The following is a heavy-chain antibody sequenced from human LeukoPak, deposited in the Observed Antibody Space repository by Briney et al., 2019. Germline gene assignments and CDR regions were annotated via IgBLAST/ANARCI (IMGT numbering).Heavy chain of an antibody. CDR1: GGSISSYY. J-gene: IGHJ4*02. Sequence: SETLSLTCTVSGGSISSYYWSWIRQPPGKGLEWIGYIYTSGNTNYNPSLKSRVTISVDTSKNQFSLKLSSVTAADTAVYYCADSSSPYYFDYWGQGTLVTVSS. CDR3: ADSSSPYYFDY. CDR2: IYTSGNT. V-gene: IGHV4-4*09. D-gene: IGHD6-6*01.